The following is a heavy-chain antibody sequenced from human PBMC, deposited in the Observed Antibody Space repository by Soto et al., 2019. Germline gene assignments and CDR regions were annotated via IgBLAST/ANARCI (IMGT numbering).Heavy chain of an antibody. J-gene: IGHJ6*02. Sequence: QVRLVRSGAEVKKPGSSVNVSCKASGGTFSSYAIRWVRQAPGQGLEWMGGIIPIFGTPNYAQQFQGRVTLTADKSTSTASMELSSLRSEDTAVYCCARTSRIAAAALDSYYDMDVWVPGTTVAVSS. D-gene: IGHD6-13*01. CDR3: ARTSRIAAAALDSYYDMDV. CDR1: GGTFSSYA. CDR2: IIPIFGTP. V-gene: IGHV1-69*06.